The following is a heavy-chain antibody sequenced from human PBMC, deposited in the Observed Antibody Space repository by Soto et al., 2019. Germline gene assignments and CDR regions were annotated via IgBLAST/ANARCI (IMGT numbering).Heavy chain of an antibody. CDR1: GFTFTSFA. J-gene: IGHJ4*02. CDR3: ARDAFDYYASGTYLV. V-gene: IGHV3-30-3*01. Sequence: QELLVESGGGVVQPGRSLRLSCAASGFTFTSFAFHWVRQAPGQGLEFVAAISYDGANKYYADSVTGRFTISRDSSKNVVSLQMNSLRSEDTGVYYCARDAFDYYASGTYLVWGQGTLGTVSS. CDR2: ISYDGANK. D-gene: IGHD3-10*01.